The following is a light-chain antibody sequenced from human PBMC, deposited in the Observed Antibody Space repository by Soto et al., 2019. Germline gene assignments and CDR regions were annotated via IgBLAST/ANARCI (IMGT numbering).Light chain of an antibody. V-gene: IGKV3-15*01. CDR1: QSVSSN. J-gene: IGKJ5*01. CDR2: GAS. CDR3: QQYNNWRLIT. Sequence: EIVMTQSPATLSVSLGERATLSCRASQSVSSNLGWYQQKPGQAPRLLIYGASTRATGIPARFSGSGSGTEFTLTISSLQSEDFAVYYCQQYNNWRLITFGQGTRLEIK.